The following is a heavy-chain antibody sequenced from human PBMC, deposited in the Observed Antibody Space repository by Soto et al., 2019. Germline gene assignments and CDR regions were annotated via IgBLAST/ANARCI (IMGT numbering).Heavy chain of an antibody. CDR3: ARGDILLWFGELSSLIDY. CDR2: INAGNGNT. V-gene: IGHV1-3*01. J-gene: IGHJ4*02. Sequence: QVQLVQSGAEVKKPGASVKVSCKASGYTFTSYAMHWVRQAPGQRLEWMGWINAGNGNTKYSQKFQGRVTITRDTSASTAYMELSSLRSEDTAVYYCARGDILLWFGELSSLIDYWGQGTLFTVSS. D-gene: IGHD3-10*01. CDR1: GYTFTSYA.